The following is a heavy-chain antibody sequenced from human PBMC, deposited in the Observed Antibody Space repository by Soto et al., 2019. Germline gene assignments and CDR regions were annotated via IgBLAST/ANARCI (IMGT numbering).Heavy chain of an antibody. CDR1: GFTFSSYA. CDR2: ISGSGGST. CDR3: ATAYCGGDCYSEGDAFDI. Sequence: GGSLRLSCAASGFTFSSYAMSWVRQAPGKGLEWVSAISGSGGSTYYADSVKGRFTISRDNSKNTLYLQMNSLRAEDTAVYYCATAYCGGDCYSEGDAFDIWGQGTMVT. D-gene: IGHD2-21*01. V-gene: IGHV3-23*01. J-gene: IGHJ3*02.